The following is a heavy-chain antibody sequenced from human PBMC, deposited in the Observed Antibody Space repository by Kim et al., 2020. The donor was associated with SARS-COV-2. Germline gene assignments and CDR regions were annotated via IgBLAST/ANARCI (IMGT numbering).Heavy chain of an antibody. V-gene: IGHV3-23*01. CDR1: GFTFSSYA. J-gene: IGHJ4*02. Sequence: GGSLRLSCAASGFTFSSYAMSWVRQAPGKGLEWVSAISGSGGSTYYADSVKGRFTISRDNSKNTLYLQMNSLRAEDTAVYYCAKGGNRLRHIVVVTAIHPGWNDYWGQGTLVTVSS. CDR3: AKGGNRLRHIVVVTAIHPGWNDY. CDR2: ISGSGGST. D-gene: IGHD2-21*02.